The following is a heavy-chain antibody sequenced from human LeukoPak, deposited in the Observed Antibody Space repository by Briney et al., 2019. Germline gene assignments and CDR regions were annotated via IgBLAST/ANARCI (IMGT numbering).Heavy chain of an antibody. CDR1: GGSIRGYY. CDR2: INQNAGT. D-gene: IGHD6-6*01. CDR3: ARGRTRLSWLDP. V-gene: IGHV4-34*01. J-gene: IGHJ5*02. Sequence: SETLSLTCAVSGGSIRGYYWSWVRQSPEKGLEWIGDINQNAGTDYNPSLKSRVTMSIDSSKNQISLNVTAATAADTAIYYCARGRTRLSWLDPWGQGTLVTVSS.